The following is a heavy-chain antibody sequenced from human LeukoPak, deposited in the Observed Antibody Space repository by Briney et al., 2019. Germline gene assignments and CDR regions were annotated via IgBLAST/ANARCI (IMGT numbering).Heavy chain of an antibody. V-gene: IGHV1-69*04. CDR2: IIPILGIA. Sequence: GASVKVSCKASGGTFSSYAISWVGQAPGQGLEWMGRIIPILGIANYAQKFQGRVTITADKSTSTAYMELSSLRSEDTAVYYCARDPGLLWFGELNPFDYWGQGTLVTVSS. CDR1: GGTFSSYA. D-gene: IGHD3-10*01. J-gene: IGHJ4*02. CDR3: ARDPGLLWFGELNPFDY.